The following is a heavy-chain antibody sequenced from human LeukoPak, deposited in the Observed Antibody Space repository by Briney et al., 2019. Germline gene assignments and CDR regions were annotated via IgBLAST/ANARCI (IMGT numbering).Heavy chain of an antibody. CDR3: ARAKTEISGSYAPPTLPYWYFDL. CDR1: GGSISSYY. J-gene: IGHJ2*01. V-gene: IGHV4-59*01. Sequence: SETLSLTCTVSGGSISSYYWSWIRQPPGKGLEWIGYIYYSGSTNYNPSLKSRVTISVDTSKNQFSLKLSSVTAADTAVYYCARAKTEISGSYAPPTLPYWYFDLWGCGTLVTVSS. D-gene: IGHD6-19*01. CDR2: IYYSGST.